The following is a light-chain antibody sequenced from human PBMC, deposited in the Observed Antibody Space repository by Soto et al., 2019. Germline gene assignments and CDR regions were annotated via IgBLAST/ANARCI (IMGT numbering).Light chain of an antibody. CDR3: CSYAGSSTWV. V-gene: IGLV2-23*02. Sequence: QAVLTQPASVSGSPGQSITMTCTGTSSDVGSYNLVSWYQQHPGKAPKLMIYEVSKRPSGVSNSISGSKSGNTASLTISGHQAEDEADYYCCSYAGSSTWVFGGGTKLTVL. CDR2: EVS. CDR1: SSDVGSYNL. J-gene: IGLJ3*02.